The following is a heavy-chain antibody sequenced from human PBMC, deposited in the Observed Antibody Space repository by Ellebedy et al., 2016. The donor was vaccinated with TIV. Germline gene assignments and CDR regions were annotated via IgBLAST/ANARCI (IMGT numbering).Heavy chain of an antibody. V-gene: IGHV4-30-4*01. CDR3: VREVTGSSRAY. D-gene: IGHD6-6*01. Sequence: SETLSLXXTVSGGSISNAAYYWTWIRQPPGKGLEWIGYIYYTGETYYNPSLKSRVTMSLDTSKNQFSLRFSSVTAADTAMYYCVREVTGSSRAYWGQGILVTVSS. J-gene: IGHJ4*02. CDR2: IYYTGET. CDR1: GGSISNAAYY.